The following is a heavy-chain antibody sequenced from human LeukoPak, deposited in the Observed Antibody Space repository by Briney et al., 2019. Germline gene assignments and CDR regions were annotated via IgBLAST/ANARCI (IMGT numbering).Heavy chain of an antibody. D-gene: IGHD3-10*01. CDR1: GGSFSGYY. Sequence: SETLSLTCAVYGGSFSGYYWSWIRQPPGKGLEWIGEINHNGSTNYNPSLKSRVTISVDTSKNQFSLKLSSVTAADTAVYYCARGLSPHINMVRGVRSPFRGVFDYWGQGTLVTVSS. CDR3: ARGLSPHINMVRGVRSPFRGVFDY. J-gene: IGHJ4*02. CDR2: INHNGST. V-gene: IGHV4-34*01.